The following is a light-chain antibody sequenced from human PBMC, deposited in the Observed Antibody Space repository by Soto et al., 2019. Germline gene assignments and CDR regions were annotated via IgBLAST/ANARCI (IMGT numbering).Light chain of an antibody. CDR1: SSNIGNNY. J-gene: IGLJ7*01. CDR3: GTWDSGETWDATLSAGHAV. Sequence: QSVLTQPPSVSAAPGQKVTISCSGSSSNIGNNYVSWYQQLPGTAPKLLIYDNHKRPSGIPDRFSGSKSGTSATLAITGLQTGDEADYYCGTWDSGETWDATLSAGHAVFGGGTQLTGL. CDR2: DNH. V-gene: IGLV1-51*01.